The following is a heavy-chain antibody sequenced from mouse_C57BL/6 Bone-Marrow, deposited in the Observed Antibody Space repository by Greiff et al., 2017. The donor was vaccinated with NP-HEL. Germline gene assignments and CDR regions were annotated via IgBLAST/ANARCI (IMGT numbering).Heavy chain of an antibody. J-gene: IGHJ2*01. CDR3: ASYDYDRGFDY. CDR2: ISSGGSYT. Sequence: EVQRVESGGDLVKPGGSLKLSCAASGFTFSSYGMSWVRQTPDKRLEWVATISSGGSYTYYPDSVKGRFTISRDNAKNTLYLQMSSLKSEDTAMYYWASYDYDRGFDYWGQGTTLTVSS. V-gene: IGHV5-6*01. CDR1: GFTFSSYG. D-gene: IGHD2-4*01.